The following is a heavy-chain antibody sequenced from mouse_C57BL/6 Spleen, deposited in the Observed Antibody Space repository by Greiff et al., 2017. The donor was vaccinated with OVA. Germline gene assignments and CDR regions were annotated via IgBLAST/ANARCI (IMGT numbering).Heavy chain of an antibody. CDR3: ANYYYGSSYYAMDY. J-gene: IGHJ4*01. Sequence: QVQLQQPGAELVKPGASVKLSCKASGYTFTSYWMHWVKQRPGQGLAWIGMIHPNSGSTNSHETFKSTATLTVDKSSSTPYLQLSSLTSEDAAVYYCANYYYGSSYYAMDYWGQGTSVTVSS. CDR1: GYTFTSYW. V-gene: IGHV1-64*01. CDR2: IHPNSGST. D-gene: IGHD1-1*01.